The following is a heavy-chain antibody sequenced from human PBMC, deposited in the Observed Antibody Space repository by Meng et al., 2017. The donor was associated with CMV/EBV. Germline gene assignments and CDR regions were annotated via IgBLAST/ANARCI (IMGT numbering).Heavy chain of an antibody. J-gene: IGHJ3*02. Sequence: QANVRESGPGLVKPSQTLSLTCTVSGGSIRSGDYYWSWIRQPPGKGLEWIGYIYYSGSTYYNPSLKSRVTISVDTSKNQFSLKLSSVTAADTAVYYCATLVVTAIKNAFDIWGQGTMVTVSS. D-gene: IGHD2-21*02. CDR3: ATLVVTAIKNAFDI. V-gene: IGHV4-30-4*08. CDR1: GGSIRSGDYY. CDR2: IYYSGST.